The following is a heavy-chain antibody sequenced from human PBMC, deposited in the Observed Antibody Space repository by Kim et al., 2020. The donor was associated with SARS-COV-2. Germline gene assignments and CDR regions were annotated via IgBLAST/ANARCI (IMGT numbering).Heavy chain of an antibody. J-gene: IGHJ6*02. D-gene: IGHD1-1*01. CDR3: ARGPNTNWRSFLPYGMDV. Sequence: ASVTVSCKASGYTFTGYYMHWVRQAPGQGLEWMGWINPNSGGTNYAQKFQGRVTMTRDTSISTAYMELSRLRSDDTAVYYCARGPNTNWRSFLPYGMDVWGQGTTVTVSS. CDR1: GYTFTGYY. V-gene: IGHV1-2*02. CDR2: INPNSGGT.